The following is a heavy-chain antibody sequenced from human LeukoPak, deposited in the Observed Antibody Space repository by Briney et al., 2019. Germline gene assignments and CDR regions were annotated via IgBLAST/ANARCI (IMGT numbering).Heavy chain of an antibody. CDR3: AKDVSLGFCSGGSCSAHFDY. CDR2: ISSSSSYI. J-gene: IGHJ4*02. Sequence: AGGSLRLSCAASGFTFRSYGMNWVRQAPGKGLEWVSSISSSSSYIYYADSVKGRFTISRDNAKNSLYLQMDSLRPEDMAFYYCAKDVSLGFCSGGSCSAHFDYWGQGALVTVSS. D-gene: IGHD2-15*01. V-gene: IGHV3-21*04. CDR1: GFTFRSYG.